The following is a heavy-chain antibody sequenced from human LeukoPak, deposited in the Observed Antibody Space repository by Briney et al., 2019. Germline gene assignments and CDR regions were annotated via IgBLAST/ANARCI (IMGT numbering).Heavy chain of an antibody. V-gene: IGHV4-59*11. J-gene: IGHJ6*03. CDR2: IYYSGST. CDR1: GGSISSHY. D-gene: IGHD5-18*01. Sequence: SETLSLTCTVSGGSISSHYWSWIRQPPGKGLERIGYIYYSGSTNYNPSLKSRVTISVDTSKNQFSLKLSSVTAADTAVYYCARDRSGYSYGKDRKYYYYYYYMDVWGKGTTVTVSS. CDR3: ARDRSGYSYGKDRKYYYYYYYMDV.